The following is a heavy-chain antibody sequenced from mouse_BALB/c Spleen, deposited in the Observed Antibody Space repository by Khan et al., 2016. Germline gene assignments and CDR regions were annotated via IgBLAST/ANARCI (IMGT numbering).Heavy chain of an antibody. CDR3: AEQTGYWYFDG. V-gene: IGHV3-2*02. J-gene: IGHJ1*01. CDR1: GYSITSDYA. CDR2: ISYSGST. Sequence: EVQLQESGPGLVKPSQSLSLTCTVTGYSITSDYAWNWIRQFPGNKLEWMGYISYSGSTSYNPSLKSRISITRDTSKNQFFLQLNSVTTEDTSKYYCAEQTGYWYFDGRGGETTVTVSS. D-gene: IGHD4-1*01.